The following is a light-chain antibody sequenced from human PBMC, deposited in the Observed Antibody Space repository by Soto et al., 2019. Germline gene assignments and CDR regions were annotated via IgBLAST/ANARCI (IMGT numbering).Light chain of an antibody. Sequence: EIVLTQSPATLSLSPGERATLSCRASQSVSSYLAWYQQKPAQAPRLLIYDASNRATGIPARFSGSGSGTDFTLTISSLVPEDFAVYYCQQRSNWPPGTFGPGTKVDIK. CDR3: QQRSNWPPGT. CDR1: QSVSSY. V-gene: IGKV3-11*01. J-gene: IGKJ3*01. CDR2: DAS.